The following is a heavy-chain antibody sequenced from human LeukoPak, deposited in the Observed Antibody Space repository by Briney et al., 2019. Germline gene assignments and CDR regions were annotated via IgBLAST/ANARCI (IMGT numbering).Heavy chain of an antibody. V-gene: IGHV4-59*01. D-gene: IGHD6-19*01. CDR1: GGSISSYY. J-gene: IGHJ4*02. CDR2: IYYSGST. Sequence: PSETLSLTCTVSGGSISSYYWSWIRQPPGKGLEGIGYIYYSGSTNYNPSLKSRVTISVDTSKNQFSLKLSSVTAADTAVYYCARSEGYSSGWLPPGYWGQGTLVTVSS. CDR3: ARSEGYSSGWLPPGY.